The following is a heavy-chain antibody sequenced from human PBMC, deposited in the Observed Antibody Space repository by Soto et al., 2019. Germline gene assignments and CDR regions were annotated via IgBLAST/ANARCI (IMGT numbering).Heavy chain of an antibody. Sequence: PSETLSLTCAVYGGSFSGYQWSWIRQTPGKGLEWIGEINDSGNINFNPSLKSRVTILLDTPKKQISLKLSSVTAEDTAVYYCARDEWFGDLDVWGQGTTVTFSS. CDR2: INDSGNI. V-gene: IGHV4-34*01. CDR3: ARDEWFGDLDV. D-gene: IGHD3-10*01. CDR1: GGSFSGYQ. J-gene: IGHJ6*02.